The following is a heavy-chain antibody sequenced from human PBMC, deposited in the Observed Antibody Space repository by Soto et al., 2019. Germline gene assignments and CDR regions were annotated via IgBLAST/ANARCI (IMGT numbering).Heavy chain of an antibody. CDR3: ARQKGPNSSGWYAPKYYFDY. D-gene: IGHD6-19*01. J-gene: IGHJ4*02. V-gene: IGHV4-39*01. Sequence: QLQLQESGPGLVKPSETLSLTCTVSGGSISSSSYYWGWIRQPPGKGLEWIGSIYYSGSTYYNPSLKSRVTISVDTSKNQFSLKLSSVTAADTAVYYCARQKGPNSSGWYAPKYYFDYWGQGTLVTVSS. CDR2: IYYSGST. CDR1: GGSISSSSYY.